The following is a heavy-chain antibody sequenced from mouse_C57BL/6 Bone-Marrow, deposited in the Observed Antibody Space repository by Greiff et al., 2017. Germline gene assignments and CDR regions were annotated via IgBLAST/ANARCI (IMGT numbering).Heavy chain of an antibody. CDR1: GFTFSSYT. J-gene: IGHJ4*01. CDR2: ISGGGGNT. V-gene: IGHV5-9*01. CDR3: ARTYYAMDY. Sequence: EVMLMESGGGLVKPGGSLKLSCAASGFTFSSYTMSWVRQTPEKRLEWVATISGGGGNTYYPDSVKGRFTISRDNAKNTLYLQMSSLRSEDTALYYCARTYYAMDYWGQGTSVTVSS.